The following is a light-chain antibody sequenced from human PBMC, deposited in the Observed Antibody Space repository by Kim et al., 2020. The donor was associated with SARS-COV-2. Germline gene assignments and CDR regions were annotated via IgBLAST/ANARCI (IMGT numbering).Light chain of an antibody. J-gene: IGLJ3*02. CDR2: GKN. V-gene: IGLV3-19*01. CDR3: NSRDSSGNHLEV. CDR1: SLRSYY. Sequence: LGQTVRITCQGDSLRSYYARWYQQKPGQAPVLVIYGKNNRTSGIPDRFSGSSSGNTASLTITGAQAEDEADYYCNSRDSSGNHLEVFGGGTQLTVL.